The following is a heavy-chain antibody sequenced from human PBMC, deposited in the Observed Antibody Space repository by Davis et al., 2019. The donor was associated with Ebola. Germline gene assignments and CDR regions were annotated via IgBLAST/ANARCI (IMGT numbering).Heavy chain of an antibody. J-gene: IGHJ6*02. CDR3: AAMTTVTTFYYYYGMDV. V-gene: IGHV1-18*04. CDR1: GYTFTSYG. CDR2: ISAYNGNT. D-gene: IGHD4-11*01. Sequence: AASVKVSCKASGYTFTSYGISWVRQAPGQGLEWMGWISAYNGNTNYAQKLQGRVTMTTDTSTSTAYMELRSLRSDDTAVYYCAAMTTVTTFYYYYGMDVWGQGATVTVSS.